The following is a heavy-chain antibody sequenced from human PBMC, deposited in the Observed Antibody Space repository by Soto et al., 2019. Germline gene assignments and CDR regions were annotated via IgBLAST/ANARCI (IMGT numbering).Heavy chain of an antibody. V-gene: IGHV4-31*03. D-gene: IGHD3-3*01. CDR1: GGSISSGGYY. Sequence: QVQLQESGPGLVKPSQTLSLTCTVSGGSISSGGYYWSWIRQHPGKGLEWIGYIYYRGSTYYNPSLKSRATISVDTSKNQFSRKLSSLTAADTAVYYRARDVRSFWSGFTDYWGQGTLVTVSS. CDR3: ARDVRSFWSGFTDY. CDR2: IYYRGST. J-gene: IGHJ4*02.